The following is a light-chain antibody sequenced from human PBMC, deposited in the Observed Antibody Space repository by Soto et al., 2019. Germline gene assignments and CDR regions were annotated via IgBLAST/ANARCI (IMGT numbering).Light chain of an antibody. CDR2: GAS. CDR3: QNYNSAPRT. Sequence: DTQMTQSPSSLSASVGDRVTITCRASQGISNSLAWYEQKPGKVPELLIYGASTLQPGVPSRFSGSGSGTDFALTISSLQPEAVATYYCQNYNSAPRTFGRGTKVELK. CDR1: QGISNS. V-gene: IGKV1-27*01. J-gene: IGKJ1*01.